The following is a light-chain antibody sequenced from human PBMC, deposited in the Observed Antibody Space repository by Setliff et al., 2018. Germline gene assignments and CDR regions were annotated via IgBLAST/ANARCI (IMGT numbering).Light chain of an antibody. CDR3: SSYTSSSTRV. CDR1: SSDVGYYNY. V-gene: IGLV2-14*01. Sequence: QSVLTQPASVSGSPGQSITISCTGTSSDVGYYNYVSWYQQHPGKAPKLMIYEVSNRPSGVSNRFSGSKSGNTASLTISGLQAEDEADYYCSSYTSSSTRVFGTGTKVTGL. CDR2: EVS. J-gene: IGLJ1*01.